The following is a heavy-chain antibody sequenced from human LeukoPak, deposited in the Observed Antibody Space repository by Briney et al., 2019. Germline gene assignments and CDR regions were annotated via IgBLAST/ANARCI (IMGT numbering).Heavy chain of an antibody. Sequence: SETLSPTCTVSGGSISSYYWSWIRQPPGKGLEWIGYIYYSGSTNYNPSLKSRVTISVDTSKNQFSLKLSSVTAADTAVYYCARGGYCSGGSCSTYYYYYGMDVWGQGTTVTVSS. CDR3: ARGGYCSGGSCSTYYYYYGMDV. D-gene: IGHD2-15*01. CDR1: GGSISSYY. J-gene: IGHJ6*02. V-gene: IGHV4-59*01. CDR2: IYYSGST.